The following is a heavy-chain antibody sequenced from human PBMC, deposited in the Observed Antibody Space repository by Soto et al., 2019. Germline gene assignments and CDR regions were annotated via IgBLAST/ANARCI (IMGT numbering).Heavy chain of an antibody. V-gene: IGHV1-69*02. CDR1: GDTFNFYT. J-gene: IGHJ4*02. Sequence: SVKVSCKASGDTFNFYTIYWVRQAPGLGLEWMGRVNPILSMSNYAQKFQGRVTMTADKSTSTAYMELRSLRSEDTAFYYCATSYGSGYRAFDYWGQGALVTVSS. CDR2: VNPILSMS. CDR3: ATSYGSGYRAFDY. D-gene: IGHD3-10*01.